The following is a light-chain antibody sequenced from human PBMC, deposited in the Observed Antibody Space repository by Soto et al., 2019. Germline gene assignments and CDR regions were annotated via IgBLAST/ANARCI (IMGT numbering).Light chain of an antibody. CDR1: QSIGNW. J-gene: IGKJ1*01. CDR3: QQYKSYPWT. V-gene: IGKV1-5*03. Sequence: DIQMTQSPSTLSASVGDTVTITCRASQSIGNWMAWYQQTPGKAPNLLIYRGSSLQSGVPSRFSGSGSGTEFTLTIVSVQPEDFATYYCQQYKSYPWTFGQGTKVEIK. CDR2: RGS.